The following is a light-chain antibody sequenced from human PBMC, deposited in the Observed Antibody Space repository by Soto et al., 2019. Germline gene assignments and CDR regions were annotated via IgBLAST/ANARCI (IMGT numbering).Light chain of an antibody. V-gene: IGKV3-20*01. Sequence: IGLLQSSATPSLPQGERATLSCRASQSVRSGYFAWYQQKPGQAPRLLIVGASSRATGIPDRFSGGGSGTDFTLTISRLEPEDFALYCCHQYDISLLPFGGGIKVDIK. CDR2: GAS. CDR1: QSVRSGY. J-gene: IGKJ4*01. CDR3: HQYDISLLP.